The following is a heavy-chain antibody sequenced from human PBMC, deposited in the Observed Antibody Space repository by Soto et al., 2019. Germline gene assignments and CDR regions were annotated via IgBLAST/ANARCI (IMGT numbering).Heavy chain of an antibody. D-gene: IGHD6-19*01. CDR1: GHTFTSYD. V-gene: IGHV1-8*01. J-gene: IGHJ4*02. CDR3: ARAGYSSGWYETYFDY. Sequence: ASVKVSCKASGHTFTSYDINWVRQATGQGLEWMGWMNPNSGNTGYAQKFQGRVTMTRNTSISTAYMELSSLRSEDTAVYYCARAGYSSGWYETYFDYWGQGTLVTVSS. CDR2: MNPNSGNT.